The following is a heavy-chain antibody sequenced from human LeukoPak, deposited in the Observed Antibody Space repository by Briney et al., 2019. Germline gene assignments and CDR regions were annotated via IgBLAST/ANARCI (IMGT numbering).Heavy chain of an antibody. CDR2: INHSGST. D-gene: IGHD3-16*01. J-gene: IGHJ4*02. V-gene: IGHV4-34*01. Sequence: SETLSLTCAVYGESFSGYYWSWIRQPPGKGLEWIGEINHSGSTNYNPSLKSRVTISVDTSKTPFSLKLSSVTAADTAVYYCATSGGTLGPTNYFAYWGQGTLVTVSS. CDR3: ATSGGTLGPTNYFAY. CDR1: GESFSGYY.